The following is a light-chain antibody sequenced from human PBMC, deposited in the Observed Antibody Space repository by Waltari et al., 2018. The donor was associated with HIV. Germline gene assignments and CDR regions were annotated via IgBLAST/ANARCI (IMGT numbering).Light chain of an antibody. J-gene: IGLJ1*01. Sequence: QSVLTQAPSVSGAPGQRVTISCTRSNSNIGADHFVHWYQQLPGRGPKLLIYANSSRPSGVPDRFSGSKSGTSASLAITGLQADDEADYYCQSYDTSLDSYIFGTGTKVTVL. CDR3: QSYDTSLDSYI. CDR2: ANS. CDR1: NSNIGADHF. V-gene: IGLV1-40*01.